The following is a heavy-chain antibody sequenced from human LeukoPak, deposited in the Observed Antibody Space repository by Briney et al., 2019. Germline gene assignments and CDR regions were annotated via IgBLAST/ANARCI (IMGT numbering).Heavy chain of an antibody. CDR1: GFTFSGSA. CDR2: IRTKANNYAT. D-gene: IGHD1-1*01. CDR3: TSGLSVRRSNNTPVDY. Sequence: GGSLRLSCTASGFTFSGSAMHWVRQASGKGLEWVGRIRTKANNYATVYAASVKGRFTISRDDSKNTVYLQMNSLKTEDTAVYYCTSGLSVRRSNNTPVDYWGQGTLVTVSS. J-gene: IGHJ4*02. V-gene: IGHV3-73*01.